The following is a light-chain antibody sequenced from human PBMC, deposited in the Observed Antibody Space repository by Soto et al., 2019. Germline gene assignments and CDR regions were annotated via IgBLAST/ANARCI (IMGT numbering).Light chain of an antibody. Sequence: IQMTQTPSSLPASVGDRVTITCRASQGIRNDLAWFQQKPGKVPERLIYSASTLQSGVPSRFSGSGSGTEFTLTISSLQPEDFANYYCLQHDSYPITFGQGTRLE. CDR1: QGIRND. CDR3: LQHDSYPIT. V-gene: IGKV1-17*01. J-gene: IGKJ5*01. CDR2: SAS.